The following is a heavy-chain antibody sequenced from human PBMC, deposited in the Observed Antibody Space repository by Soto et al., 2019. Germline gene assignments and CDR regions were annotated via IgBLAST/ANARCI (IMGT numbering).Heavy chain of an antibody. D-gene: IGHD7-27*01. CDR2: ISTAGVTT. Sequence: EVQLLESGGGLVQPGGSLRLSCAASGFLFENFTMNWVRLTPGRGLEWLSSISTAGVTTLYADSVKGSFTISRDDFKSTLYLQMNSLTADDTALYYCAKHLGIHNAGGLDYWGQGTLITVSS. CDR1: GFLFENFT. CDR3: AKHLGIHNAGGLDY. V-gene: IGHV3-23*01. J-gene: IGHJ1*01.